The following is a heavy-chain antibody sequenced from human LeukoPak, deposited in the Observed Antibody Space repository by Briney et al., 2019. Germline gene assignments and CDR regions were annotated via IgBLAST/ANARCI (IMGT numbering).Heavy chain of an antibody. CDR1: GFTFSGCD. J-gene: IGHJ6*02. Sequence: TGGSLRLSCAASGFTFSGCDMHWVRQAPGRGLEWVSGIIGSGGSTYYADSVKGRFTISRDNSKNTLYLQMNSLRAEDTAVYYCAKRRTSSYHYGMDVWGQGTTVTVSS. CDR3: AKRRTSSYHYGMDV. V-gene: IGHV3-23*01. CDR2: IIGSGGST.